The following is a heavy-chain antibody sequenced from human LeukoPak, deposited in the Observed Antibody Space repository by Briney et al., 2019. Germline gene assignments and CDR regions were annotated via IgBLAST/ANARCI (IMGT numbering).Heavy chain of an antibody. CDR3: ARDYDFWSGYQYDAFDI. CDR1: GFTFSSYG. J-gene: IGHJ3*02. V-gene: IGHV3-33*01. D-gene: IGHD3-3*01. Sequence: GGSLRLSCAASGFTFSSYGVHWVRQAPGKGLEWVAVIWYDGSNKYYADSVKGRFTISRDNSKNTLYLQMNSLRAEDTAVYYCARDYDFWSGYQYDAFDIWGQGTMVTVSS. CDR2: IWYDGSNK.